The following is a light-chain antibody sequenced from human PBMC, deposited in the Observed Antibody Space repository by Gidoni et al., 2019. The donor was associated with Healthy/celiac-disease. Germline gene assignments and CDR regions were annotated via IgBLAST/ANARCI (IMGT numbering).Light chain of an antibody. V-gene: IGKV1-33*01. CDR2: DAS. Sequence: DNQMTQSPSSLSASVGDRVTITCQASQDISHYLNWYQQKPGKDPKLLIYDASNLETGVPSRFSGSGSATDFTFTISSLEPEDIATYYCQQYDNLPLTFGGGTKVEIK. CDR3: QQYDNLPLT. CDR1: QDISHY. J-gene: IGKJ4*01.